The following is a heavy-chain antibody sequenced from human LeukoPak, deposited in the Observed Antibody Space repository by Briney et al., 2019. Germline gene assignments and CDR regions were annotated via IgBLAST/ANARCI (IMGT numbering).Heavy chain of an antibody. D-gene: IGHD4-17*01. CDR2: IYYSGTT. Sequence: SETLSLTCTVSGGSITSNTNYWGWIRQPPGKGLEWIGSIYYSGTTYYNPSLKSRVTISVDTSKNQFSLKLSSVTAADTAVYYCARGGYFGDYYYYYYMDVWGKGTTVTVSS. V-gene: IGHV4-39*07. J-gene: IGHJ6*03. CDR1: GGSITSNTNY. CDR3: ARGGYFGDYYYYYYMDV.